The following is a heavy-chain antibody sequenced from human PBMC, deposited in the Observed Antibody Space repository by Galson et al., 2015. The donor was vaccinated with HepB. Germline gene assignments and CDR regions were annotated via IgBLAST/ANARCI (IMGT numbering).Heavy chain of an antibody. V-gene: IGHV3-74*01. J-gene: IGHJ6*02. CDR1: GFTFSSYW. D-gene: IGHD1-26*01. CDR3: ARGDSGSFRAYYGMDV. Sequence: SLRLSCAASGFTFSSYWMHWVRQAPGKGLVWVSRINSDGSSTSYADSVKGRFTISRDNAKNTLYLQMNSLRAEDTAVYYCARGDSGSFRAYYGMDVWGQGTTVTVSS. CDR2: INSDGSST.